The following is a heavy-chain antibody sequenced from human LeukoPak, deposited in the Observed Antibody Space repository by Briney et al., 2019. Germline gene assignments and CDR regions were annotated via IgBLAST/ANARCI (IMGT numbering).Heavy chain of an antibody. J-gene: IGHJ5*02. CDR3: ARDLARYFDWLQQPFWFDP. D-gene: IGHD3-9*01. Sequence: PGGSLRLSCAASGFTFSSYGMHWVRQAPGKGLEWVAVISYDGSDKYYAESVKGRFTISRDNSKNTLYLQMNSLRAEDTAVYYCARDLARYFDWLQQPFWFDPWGQGTLVTVSS. V-gene: IGHV3-30*03. CDR1: GFTFSSYG. CDR2: ISYDGSDK.